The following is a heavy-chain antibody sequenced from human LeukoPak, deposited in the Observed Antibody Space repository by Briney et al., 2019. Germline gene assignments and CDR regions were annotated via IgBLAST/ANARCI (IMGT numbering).Heavy chain of an antibody. V-gene: IGHV3-23*01. CDR2: ISGSGGST. CDR1: VFTFSSYA. D-gene: IGHD4-23*01. Sequence: GGSLRLSCAASVFTFSSYAMSWVRQAPGKGLEWVSAISGSGGSTYYADSVKGRFTISRDNSKNTLYLQMNSLRAEDTAVYYCAKGNSVYYYYYMDVWGKGTTVTVSS. J-gene: IGHJ6*03. CDR3: AKGNSVYYYYYMDV.